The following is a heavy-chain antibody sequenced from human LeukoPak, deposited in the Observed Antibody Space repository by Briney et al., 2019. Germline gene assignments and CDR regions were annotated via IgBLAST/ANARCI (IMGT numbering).Heavy chain of an antibody. J-gene: IGHJ4*02. D-gene: IGHD3-16*02. CDR1: GFILINYA. V-gene: IGHV3-9*01. CDR3: ARDFPNYDYVWGSHRPGTIDY. CDR2: ISWNRVSI. Sequence: GGSLSLSRAGSGFILINYAMHWFRKPPGKGLDWVSGISWNRVSIDYADSVKGRFTISRDNAKNSLYLQMNSLRAEDTAVYYCARDFPNYDYVWGSHRPGTIDYWGQGTLVTVSS.